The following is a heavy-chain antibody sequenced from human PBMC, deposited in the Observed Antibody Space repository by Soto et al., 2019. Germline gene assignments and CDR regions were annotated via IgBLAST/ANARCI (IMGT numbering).Heavy chain of an antibody. D-gene: IGHD3-10*01. Sequence: QVQLVQSGAEVKKPGASVKVSCKASGYTFTSYDINWVRQATGQGLEWMGWMNPNSGNTGYAQKFQGRVTMTRNTSIGSAYMELSSLRSEDTAMYYCARGINYYDSGDDAFDIWGQGTMVTVSS. J-gene: IGHJ3*02. V-gene: IGHV1-8*01. CDR1: GYTFTSYD. CDR3: ARGINYYDSGDDAFDI. CDR2: MNPNSGNT.